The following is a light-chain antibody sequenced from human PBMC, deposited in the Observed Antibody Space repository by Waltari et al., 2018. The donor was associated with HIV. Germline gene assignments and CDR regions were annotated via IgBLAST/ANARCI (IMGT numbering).Light chain of an antibody. CDR2: DVN. CDR1: TADVGCCNH. V-gene: IGLV2-8*01. J-gene: IGLJ3*02. Sequence: SALTQPPSASGSPGQSVTVSCTGTTADVGCCNHVSCYHQHPGKAPKFLIFDVNQRPSGVPNRFSGSKSGNTASLTVSGLQAEDEAHYYCVSYAGVNDRWAFGGGTKLTV. CDR3: VSYAGVNDRWA.